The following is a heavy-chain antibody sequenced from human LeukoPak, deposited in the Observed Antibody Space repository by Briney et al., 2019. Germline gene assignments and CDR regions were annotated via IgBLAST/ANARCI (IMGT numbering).Heavy chain of an antibody. V-gene: IGHV1-18*01. D-gene: IGHD5-18*01. CDR2: ISCYNGNT. CDR1: GYIXTTYS. CDR3: ARDGGYNPGRDAFDI. Sequence: ASVKVSCKASGYIXTTYSISGVRQAPGQGLEWMGWISCYNGNTNYAQKFQGRVTVTKDTSTSTVYMELRSLRSDDTAVYYCARDGGYNPGRDAFDIWGQGTMVTVSS. J-gene: IGHJ3*02.